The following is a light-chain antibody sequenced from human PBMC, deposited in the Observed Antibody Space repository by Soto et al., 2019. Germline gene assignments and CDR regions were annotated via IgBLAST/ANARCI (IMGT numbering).Light chain of an antibody. J-gene: IGLJ2*01. V-gene: IGLV1-40*01. CDR3: QSYDSSLSAL. Sequence: QSVLTQPPSVSGAPGQRVTIAWTESSSNIGAGYDVHWYQQLPGTAPKLLIYGNSNRPSGVPDRFSGSKSGTSASLANTGLQAEDEADYYCQSYDSSLSALFGGGTKLTVL. CDR2: GNS. CDR1: SSNIGAGYD.